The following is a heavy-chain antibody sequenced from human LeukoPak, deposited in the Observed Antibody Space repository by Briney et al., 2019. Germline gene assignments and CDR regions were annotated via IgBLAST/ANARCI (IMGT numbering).Heavy chain of an antibody. V-gene: IGHV1-18*01. CDR1: GYSFPSYG. Sequence: GASVKVSFKASGYSFPSYGISWVRQAPGQGLEWMGWISPYNGNTNYAQKLQGRLTLTTDTSTNTAYMELKSLGFDDSAAYFCARHYYGSGTYYHFDSWGPGTLVTVSS. D-gene: IGHD3-10*01. J-gene: IGHJ4*02. CDR2: ISPYNGNT. CDR3: ARHYYGSGTYYHFDS.